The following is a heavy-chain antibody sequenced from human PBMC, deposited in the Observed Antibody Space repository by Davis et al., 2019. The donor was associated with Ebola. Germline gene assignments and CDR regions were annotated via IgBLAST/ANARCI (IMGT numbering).Heavy chain of an antibody. D-gene: IGHD1-7*01. J-gene: IGHJ4*02. CDR3: ARGQLELRTSSYYFDY. CDR1: GYTFTSYD. V-gene: IGHV1-8*01. Sequence: AASVKVSCKASGYTFTSYDINWVRQATGQGLEWMGWMNPNSGNTGYAQKFQGRVTMTRNTSISTAYMELSSLRSDDTAVYYCARGQLELRTSSYYFDYWGQGTLVTVSS. CDR2: MNPNSGNT.